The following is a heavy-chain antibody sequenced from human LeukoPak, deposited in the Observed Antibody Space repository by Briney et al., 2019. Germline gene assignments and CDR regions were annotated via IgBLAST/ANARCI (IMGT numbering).Heavy chain of an antibody. CDR2: INPNSGGT. D-gene: IGHD6-13*01. V-gene: IGHV1-2*02. CDR1: GYTFTGYY. CDR3: ARLEAYSSSWYWFDP. J-gene: IGHJ5*02. Sequence: ASVKVSCKASGYTFTGYYMHWVRQAPGQGLEWMGWINPNSGGTNYAQKFQGRVTMTRDTSISTAYMELSRLRSDDTAVYYCARLEAYSSSWYWFDPWGQGTLVTVSS.